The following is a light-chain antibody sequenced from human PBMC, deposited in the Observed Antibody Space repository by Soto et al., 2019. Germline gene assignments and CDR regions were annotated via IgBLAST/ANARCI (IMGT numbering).Light chain of an antibody. J-gene: IGKJ1*01. V-gene: IGKV3-11*01. CDR2: DAS. CDR3: QVRDVWPS. Sequence: IVLTQSPATLSLSPGERAALSCRASQSVSTSLAWYQHKPGQAPRLFIYDASKKAPGIPARFSRSGSGTDFTLTISSLEPEDFAVYYWQVRDVWPSFGQGTKVEIK. CDR1: QSVSTS.